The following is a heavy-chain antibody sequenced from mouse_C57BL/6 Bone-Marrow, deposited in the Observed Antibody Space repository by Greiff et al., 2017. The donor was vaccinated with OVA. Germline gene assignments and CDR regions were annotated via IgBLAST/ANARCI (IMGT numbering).Heavy chain of an antibody. J-gene: IGHJ4*01. CDR2: IYPRSGNT. CDR1: GYTFTSYG. V-gene: IGHV1-81*01. D-gene: IGHD1-1*01. CDR3: ATPYYGRSYYYAMDY. Sequence: QVQLQQSGAELARPGASVKLSCKASGYTFTSYGISWVKQRTGQGLEWIGEIYPRSGNTYYNEKFKGKATLTVDTSSSTAYMELHSLTSEDSAVYFCATPYYGRSYYYAMDYWGQGTSVTGSS.